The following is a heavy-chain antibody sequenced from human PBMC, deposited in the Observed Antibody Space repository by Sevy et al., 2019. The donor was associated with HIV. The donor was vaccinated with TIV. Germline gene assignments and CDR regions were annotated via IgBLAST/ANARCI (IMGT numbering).Heavy chain of an antibody. D-gene: IGHD3-16*02. Sequence: GGSLRLSCAASGFTFSNAWMSWVRQAPGKGLEWVGRIKSKTDGGTTEYAAPVKGRFTISRDDSKNTPYLKMNSLKTEDTAVYYCTTHPYDYVWGSYRSNWFDPWGQGTLVTVSS. J-gene: IGHJ5*02. CDR3: TTHPYDYVWGSYRSNWFDP. CDR2: IKSKTDGGTT. CDR1: GFTFSNAW. V-gene: IGHV3-15*01.